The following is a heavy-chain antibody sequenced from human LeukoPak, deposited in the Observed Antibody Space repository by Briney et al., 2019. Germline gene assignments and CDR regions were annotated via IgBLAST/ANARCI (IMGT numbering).Heavy chain of an antibody. CDR2: FYYSGST. D-gene: IGHD3-22*01. Sequence: PSETLSLTCNVSGGSISSSSYYWGWIRQPPGKGLEWIGSFYYSGSTFYNPSLKSRVTISVDTSKNQFSLKLSSVTAADTAVYYCARHVRGDSSGYYWLYFDYWGQGTLVTVSS. CDR3: ARHVRGDSSGYYWLYFDY. CDR1: GGSISSSSYY. V-gene: IGHV4-39*01. J-gene: IGHJ4*02.